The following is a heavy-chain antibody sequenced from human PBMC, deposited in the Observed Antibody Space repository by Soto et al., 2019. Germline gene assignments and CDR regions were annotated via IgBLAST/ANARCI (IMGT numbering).Heavy chain of an antibody. D-gene: IGHD6-19*01. J-gene: IGHJ5*02. CDR2: IYYSGST. CDR1: GGSISSYY. CDR3: AGEIAVAFTYNWFDP. Sequence: PSETLSLTCTVSGGSISSYYWSWIRQPPGKGLEWIGYIYYSGSTNYNPSLKSRVTISVDTSKNQFSLKLSSVTAADTAVYYCAGEIAVAFTYNWFDPWGQGTLVTVSS. V-gene: IGHV4-59*01.